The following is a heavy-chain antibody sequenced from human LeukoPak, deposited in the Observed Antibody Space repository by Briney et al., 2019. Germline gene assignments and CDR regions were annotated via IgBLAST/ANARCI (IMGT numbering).Heavy chain of an antibody. Sequence: PGGSLRLSCAASEFTFSDYYMSWVRQAPGKGLEWISYISNDGRTILYADSVKGRFTISRDNTKNSLYLQMKSLRAEDTAVYFCAREAVSRRTPYWYFDLWGRGTLVTVSS. V-gene: IGHV3-11*01. CDR1: EFTFSDYY. D-gene: IGHD1-14*01. CDR2: ISNDGRTI. CDR3: AREAVSRRTPYWYFDL. J-gene: IGHJ2*01.